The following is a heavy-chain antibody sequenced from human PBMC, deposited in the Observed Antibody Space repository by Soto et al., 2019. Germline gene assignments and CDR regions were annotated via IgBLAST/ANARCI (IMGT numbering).Heavy chain of an antibody. V-gene: IGHV4-34*01. CDR2: INHSGST. Sequence: QVQLQQWGAGLLKPSETLSLTCAVYGGSFSGYYWSWIRQPPGKGLEWIGEINHSGSTNYNPSLKSRVTISVDTSKNQSSLKLSSVTAADTAVYYCARGGKTTVIYYWGQGTLVTVSS. D-gene: IGHD4-17*01. CDR1: GGSFSGYY. J-gene: IGHJ4*02. CDR3: ARGGKTTVIYY.